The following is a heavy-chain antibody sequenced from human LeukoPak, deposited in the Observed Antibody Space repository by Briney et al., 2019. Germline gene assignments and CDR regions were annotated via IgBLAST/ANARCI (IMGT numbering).Heavy chain of an antibody. J-gene: IGHJ4*02. CDR2: FDPEDGET. Sequence: ASVKVSCKVSGYTLTELSVHWVRQAPGKGLEWMGGFDPEDGETIYAQKFQGRVTMTEDTSTDTAYMELSSLRSEDTAVYYCASTMVRGVNPPFDYWGQGTLVTVSS. V-gene: IGHV1-24*01. D-gene: IGHD3-10*01. CDR1: GYTLTELS. CDR3: ASTMVRGVNPPFDY.